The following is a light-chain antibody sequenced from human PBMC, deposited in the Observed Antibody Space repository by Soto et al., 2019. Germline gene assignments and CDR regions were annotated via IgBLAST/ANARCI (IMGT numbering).Light chain of an antibody. J-gene: IGKJ4*01. CDR3: QHYGTSRT. CDR1: QSVINNQ. Sequence: ESVLAQSPGTLSLAPGEKATLSCRVSQSVINNQLAWYQQKAGQAPRLLIYGASSRATGIPDRFSGSGSGTDFTLTISRLEPEDFAVYYCQHYGTSRTFGGGTKV. CDR2: GAS. V-gene: IGKV3-20*01.